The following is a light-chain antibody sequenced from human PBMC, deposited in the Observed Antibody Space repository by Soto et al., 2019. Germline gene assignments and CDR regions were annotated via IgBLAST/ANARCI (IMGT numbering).Light chain of an antibody. CDR1: SSDVGGYNY. CDR3: CSYAGDSTPYV. V-gene: IGLV2-11*01. Sequence: HSVLTQPRSVSGSPGQSVTLSCPGTSSDVGGYNYVSWYQQHPGKAPKLMIYDVTKRPSGVPDRFSGSKSGNTASLTISGLQAEDEADYYCCSYAGDSTPYVFGTGTKGTVL. CDR2: DVT. J-gene: IGLJ1*01.